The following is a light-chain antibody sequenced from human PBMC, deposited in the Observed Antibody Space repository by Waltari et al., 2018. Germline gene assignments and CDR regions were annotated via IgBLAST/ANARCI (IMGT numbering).Light chain of an antibody. V-gene: IGKV3-15*01. CDR3: QQYNNWPPVFT. CDR2: GAS. CDR1: QSIKTN. Sequence: EIVLTQSPATLSVPPGERATLSCRASQSIKTNLAWYQQRPGQAPRLLIYGASNRAAGVPARFSGGGSGTDFTLTISSLQSEDYALYYCQQYNNWPPVFTFGPGTKLDVK. J-gene: IGKJ3*01.